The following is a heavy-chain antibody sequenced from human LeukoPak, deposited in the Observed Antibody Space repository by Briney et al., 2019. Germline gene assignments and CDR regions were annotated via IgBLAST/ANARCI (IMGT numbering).Heavy chain of an antibody. Sequence: SETLSLTCAVSGGSISSYYWSWIRQPAGKGLEWIGRIYTSGSTNYNPSLKSRVTMSVDTSKNQFSLKLSSVTAADTAVYYCARAPAMAEYYYYGMDVWGQGTTVTVSS. D-gene: IGHD5-18*01. V-gene: IGHV4-4*07. CDR1: GGSISSYY. J-gene: IGHJ6*02. CDR2: IYTSGST. CDR3: ARAPAMAEYYYYGMDV.